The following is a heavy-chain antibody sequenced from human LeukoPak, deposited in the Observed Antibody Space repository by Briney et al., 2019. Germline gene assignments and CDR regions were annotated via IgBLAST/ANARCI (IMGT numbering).Heavy chain of an antibody. Sequence: PSETLSLTCTVSDGSISSSSYYWGWIRQPPGKGLEWIGNIYYSGSTYYNPSLKSRVTISVDTSKNQFSLKLNFVTAADTAVYYCARVSYQEGVDYWGQGTLVAVSS. CDR3: ARVSYQEGVDY. CDR2: IYYSGST. D-gene: IGHD2-2*01. CDR1: DGSISSSSYY. V-gene: IGHV4-39*07. J-gene: IGHJ4*02.